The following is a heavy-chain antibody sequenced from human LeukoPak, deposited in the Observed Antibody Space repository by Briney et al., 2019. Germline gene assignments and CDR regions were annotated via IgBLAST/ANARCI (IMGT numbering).Heavy chain of an antibody. CDR3: ARGLVLRYFDWLPDY. CDR1: GFTFSDYY. V-gene: IGHV3-11*01. Sequence: PGGSLRLSCAASGFTFSDYYMSWIRQAPGKGLEWVSYISSSGSTIYYADSVKGRFTISRDHDKNSLYLQMNSLRAEDTAVYYCARGLVLRYFDWLPDYWGQGTLVTVSS. J-gene: IGHJ4*02. CDR2: ISSSGSTI. D-gene: IGHD3-9*01.